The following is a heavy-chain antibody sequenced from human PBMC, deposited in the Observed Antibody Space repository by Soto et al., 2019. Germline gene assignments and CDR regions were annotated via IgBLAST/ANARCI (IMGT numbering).Heavy chain of an antibody. Sequence: PGGSLRLSCAASGFIFSDYYMSWIRQAPGKGLEWISYISSSDNIIYYADSVKGRFTISRDNAKNSLYLQMNSLRAEDTAVYYCERDRGYYDSSGYFDYWGQGTLVPVYS. CDR2: ISSSDNII. J-gene: IGHJ4*02. D-gene: IGHD3-22*01. V-gene: IGHV3-11*01. CDR1: GFIFSDYY. CDR3: ERDRGYYDSSGYFDY.